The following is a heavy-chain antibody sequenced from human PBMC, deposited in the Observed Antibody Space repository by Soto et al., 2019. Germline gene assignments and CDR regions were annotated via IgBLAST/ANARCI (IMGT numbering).Heavy chain of an antibody. D-gene: IGHD3-10*01. J-gene: IGHJ4*02. CDR3: AKESYNRRTDFDY. Sequence: RRSCAVSGVTLTNVWMNCVRQAPGKGPEWVGRIKSKTDGGTTDYAAPVKGRFTISRDDSENTLYLQMNSLKTEDTALYYCAKESYNRRTDFDYWGQGTLVTVSS. V-gene: IGHV3-15*07. CDR2: IKSKTDGGTT. CDR1: GVTLTNVW.